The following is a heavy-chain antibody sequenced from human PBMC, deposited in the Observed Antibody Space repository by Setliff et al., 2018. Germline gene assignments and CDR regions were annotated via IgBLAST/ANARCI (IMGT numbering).Heavy chain of an antibody. Sequence: GASVKVSCKASGYTFTNYVFHWVRQAPGQRLEWMGWINAVSGNTKYSQKSQGRVTITRDTSASTAYMELSSLRAEDTAVYYCASPHRGGSYCDVFDIWGQGTMVTVSS. J-gene: IGHJ3*02. CDR1: GYTFTNYV. V-gene: IGHV1-3*01. D-gene: IGHD1-26*01. CDR2: INAVSGNT. CDR3: ASPHRGGSYCDVFDI.